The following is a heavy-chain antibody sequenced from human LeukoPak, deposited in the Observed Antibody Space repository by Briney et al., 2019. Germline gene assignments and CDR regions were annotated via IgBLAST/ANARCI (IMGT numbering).Heavy chain of an antibody. CDR3: AKDQELAARPGLIDY. CDR1: GFTLSTYS. J-gene: IGHJ4*02. V-gene: IGHV3-48*01. Sequence: GGSLRLSCVASGFTLSTYSMNWVRQAPGKGLEWISYITSSSTAIYYADSVKGRFTISRDNSKNTLYLQMNSLRAEDTAVYYCAKDQELAARPGLIDYWGQGALVTVSS. CDR2: ITSSSTAI. D-gene: IGHD6-6*01.